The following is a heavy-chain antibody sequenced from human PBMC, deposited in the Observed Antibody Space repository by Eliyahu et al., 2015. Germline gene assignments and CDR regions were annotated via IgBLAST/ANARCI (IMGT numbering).Heavy chain of an antibody. CDR2: IFSNDQK. D-gene: IGHD1-26*01. Sequence: QVTLKESGPVLVKPTETLTLTCTVSGFSLSNARMGXSWXRQPPGXALEWLAHIFSNDQKSYSTSLKSRLTXSKDTSKSQVVLTMTNMDPVDTATYYCARIGGRFGPIEENYYYYGMDVWGQGTTVTVSS. V-gene: IGHV2-26*01. CDR1: GFSLSNARMG. CDR3: ARIGGRFGPIEENYYYYGMDV. J-gene: IGHJ6*02.